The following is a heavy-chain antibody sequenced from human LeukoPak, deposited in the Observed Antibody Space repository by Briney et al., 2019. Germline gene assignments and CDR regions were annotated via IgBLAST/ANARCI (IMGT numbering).Heavy chain of an antibody. Sequence: GGSLRLSCAASGFTFSSYAMSWVRQAPGKGLEWVSAISGSGGSTYYADSVKGRFTISRDNSKNTLYLQMNSLRAEDTAVYYCAKDSARGYSYAVDAFDIWGQGTMVTVSS. CDR2: ISGSGGST. D-gene: IGHD5-18*01. J-gene: IGHJ3*02. CDR1: GFTFSSYA. CDR3: AKDSARGYSYAVDAFDI. V-gene: IGHV3-23*01.